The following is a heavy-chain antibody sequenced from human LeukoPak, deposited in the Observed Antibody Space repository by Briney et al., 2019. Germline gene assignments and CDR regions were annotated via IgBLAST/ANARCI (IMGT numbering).Heavy chain of an antibody. CDR2: IYYSGTT. V-gene: IGHV4-59*08. Sequence: SETLSLTCTASGGSITSYYWSWIRQPPGKGLEWIGYIYYSGTTNYNPSLNSRVTISVDTSKNQFSLKLSSVTAADTAVYYCARHTVLFDYWGQGTLVTVSS. J-gene: IGHJ4*02. CDR1: GGSITSYY. D-gene: IGHD4-17*01. CDR3: ARHTVLFDY.